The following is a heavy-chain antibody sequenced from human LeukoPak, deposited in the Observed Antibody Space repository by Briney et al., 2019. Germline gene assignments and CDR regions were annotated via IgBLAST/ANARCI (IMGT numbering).Heavy chain of an antibody. CDR1: GFTFDDYA. CDR3: AKDLGGYSYGLNSYYYYGMDV. Sequence: GRSLRLSCAASGFTFDDYAMHWVRQAPGRGLEWVSGISWNSGSIGYADSVQGRFTISRDNAKNSLYLQMNSLRAEDTALYYCAKDLGGYSYGLNSYYYYGMDVWGQGTTVTVSS. D-gene: IGHD5-18*01. CDR2: ISWNSGSI. V-gene: IGHV3-9*01. J-gene: IGHJ6*02.